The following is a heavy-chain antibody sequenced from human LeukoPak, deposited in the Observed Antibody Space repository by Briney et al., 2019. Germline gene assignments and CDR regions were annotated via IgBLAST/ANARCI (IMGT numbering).Heavy chain of an antibody. Sequence: VKPSETLSLTCTVSGGSISSYYWSWIRQPPGKGLEWIGYIYYSGSTNYNPSLKSRVTISVDTSKNQFSLKLSSVTAADTAVYYCASRTMIVGSFDYWGQGTLVTDSS. CDR3: ASRTMIVGSFDY. V-gene: IGHV4-59*01. J-gene: IGHJ4*02. CDR2: IYYSGST. CDR1: GGSISSYY. D-gene: IGHD3-22*01.